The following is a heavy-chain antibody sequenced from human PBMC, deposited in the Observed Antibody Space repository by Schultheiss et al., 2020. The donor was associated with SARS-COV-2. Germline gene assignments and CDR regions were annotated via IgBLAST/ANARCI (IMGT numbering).Heavy chain of an antibody. D-gene: IGHD3-22*01. V-gene: IGHV3-21*01. CDR1: GFTFSSYS. CDR3: ARSQGGYYSR. CDR2: ISGSGGST. J-gene: IGHJ4*02. Sequence: GGSLRLSCAASGFTFSSYSMNWVRQAPGKGLEWVSAISGSGGSTYYADSVKGRFTISRDNAKNTLYLQMNSLRAEDTAVYYCARSQGGYYSRWGQGTLVTVSS.